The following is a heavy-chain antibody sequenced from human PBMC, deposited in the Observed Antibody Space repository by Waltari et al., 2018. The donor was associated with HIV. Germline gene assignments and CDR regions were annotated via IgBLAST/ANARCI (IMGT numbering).Heavy chain of an antibody. Sequence: QVQLQESGPGLLKPSQTLSLTCTVSGGSISSARHYWTWIRQSAGKGLEWIGRIYTSGSTSYNPSLKSRVSISIDTSRNQFSLKLTSVTAADTAVYYCARDDLGSGWFFDYWGPGTLVTVSS. CDR3: ARDDLGSGWFFDY. CDR1: GGSISSARHY. CDR2: IYTSGST. D-gene: IGHD6-19*01. J-gene: IGHJ4*02. V-gene: IGHV4-61*02.